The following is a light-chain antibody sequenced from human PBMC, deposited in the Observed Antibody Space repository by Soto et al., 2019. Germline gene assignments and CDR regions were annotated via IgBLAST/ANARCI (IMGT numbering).Light chain of an antibody. CDR2: EVS. V-gene: IGLV2-14*01. Sequence: QSVLTQPASVSGSPGQSITISCTGTSSDVGGYNYVSWYQQYPGKAPKVMIYEVSNRPSGVSNRFSGSKSGNTASLTISGLQAEDEADYYCSSYTSSSTLEVFGGGTKLTVL. CDR3: SSYTSSSTLEV. J-gene: IGLJ3*02. CDR1: SSDVGGYNY.